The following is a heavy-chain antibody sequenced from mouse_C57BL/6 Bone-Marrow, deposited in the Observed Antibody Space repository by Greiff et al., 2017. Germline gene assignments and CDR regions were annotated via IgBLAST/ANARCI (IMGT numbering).Heavy chain of an antibody. J-gene: IGHJ4*01. CDR3: ARDPMITTGYYYAMDY. V-gene: IGHV1-50*01. CDR2: IDPSDSYT. CDR1: GYTFTSYW. D-gene: IGHD2-4*01. Sequence: QVQLQQSGAELVKPGASVKLSCKASGYTFTSYWMQWVKQRPGQGLEWIGEIDPSDSYTNYNQKFKGQATLTVDTSSSTAYMQLSSLTSEDSAVXYCARDPMITTGYYYAMDYWGQGTSVTVSS.